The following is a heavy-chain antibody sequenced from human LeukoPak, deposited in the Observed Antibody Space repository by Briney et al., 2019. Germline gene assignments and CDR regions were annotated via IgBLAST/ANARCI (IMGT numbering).Heavy chain of an antibody. CDR2: TRGGGSGT. V-gene: IGHV3-23*01. Sequence: PGGSLRLSCAASGFTFSSYAMSWVRQPPGKGLEWVSATRGGGSGTHYADSVKGRFTISRDSSNNTLSLQMNSLRAEDTAVYFCAKDPGLDAFDIWGQGTMVTVSS. CDR1: GFTFSSYA. D-gene: IGHD3-22*01. CDR3: AKDPGLDAFDI. J-gene: IGHJ3*02.